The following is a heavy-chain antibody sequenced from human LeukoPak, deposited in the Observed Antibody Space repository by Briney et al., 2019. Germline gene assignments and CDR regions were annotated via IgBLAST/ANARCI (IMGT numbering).Heavy chain of an antibody. CDR2: MNPNSGNT. CDR1: GYTFTSYD. Sequence: ASVKVSCKASGYTFTSYDINWVRQATGQGLEWMGWMNPNSGNTGYAQKFQGRVTMTRNTSISTAYMELSSLRSEDTAVYYCARAVTILGVAIPAYWGQGTLVTVSS. V-gene: IGHV1-8*01. CDR3: ARAVTILGVAIPAY. J-gene: IGHJ4*02. D-gene: IGHD3-3*01.